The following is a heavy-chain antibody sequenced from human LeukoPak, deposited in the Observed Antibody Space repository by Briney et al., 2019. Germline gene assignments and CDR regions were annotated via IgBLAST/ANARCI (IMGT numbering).Heavy chain of an antibody. V-gene: IGHV5-51*01. D-gene: IGHD5-18*01. J-gene: IGHJ4*02. Sequence: GESLKISCKGSGYSSTSYWIGWVRQMPGKGLEWMGIIYPDDSDTRYSPSFQGQVTISADKSISTSYLQRSSLKTSDTAMYYCARGLPAMVPPPFDYWGQGTLVTVSS. CDR1: GYSSTSYW. CDR2: IYPDDSDT. CDR3: ARGLPAMVPPPFDY.